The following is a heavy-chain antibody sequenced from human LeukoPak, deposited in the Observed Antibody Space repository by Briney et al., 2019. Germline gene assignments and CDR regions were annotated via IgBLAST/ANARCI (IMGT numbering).Heavy chain of an antibody. Sequence: GGSLRLSCAASGFTFSSYGMHWVRQAPGKGLEWVAVMWYDGSNKYYADSVKGRFTISRDNSKNTLYLQMNSLRAEDTAVYYCARDQRVAYSSSWYGGAFDIWGQGTMVTVSS. D-gene: IGHD6-13*01. V-gene: IGHV3-33*01. CDR1: GFTFSSYG. CDR3: ARDQRVAYSSSWYGGAFDI. J-gene: IGHJ3*02. CDR2: MWYDGSNK.